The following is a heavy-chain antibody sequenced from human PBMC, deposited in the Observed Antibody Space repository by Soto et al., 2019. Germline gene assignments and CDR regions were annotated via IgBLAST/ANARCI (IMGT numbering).Heavy chain of an antibody. CDR1: GSKFSNYS. V-gene: IGHV3-23*01. D-gene: IGHD3-16*01. CDR3: AQDPRACGNSDLYFDF. J-gene: IGHJ5*01. Sequence: GGSLRLSGAASGSKFSNYSMSWVRQAAWKGLEWVSLISATGVGTYYADSVKGRFTISRDNSHNTLYLQVHSLSAEDTAFYYSAQDPRACGNSDLYFDFSGQGAQVTVSS. CDR2: ISATGVGT.